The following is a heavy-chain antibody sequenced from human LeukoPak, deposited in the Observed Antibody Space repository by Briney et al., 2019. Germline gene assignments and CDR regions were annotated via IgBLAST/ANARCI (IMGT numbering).Heavy chain of an antibody. J-gene: IGHJ4*02. CDR2: INSDGSTT. CDR3: ARATYYYDSSGYRAIYYFDY. D-gene: IGHD3-22*01. V-gene: IGHV3-74*01. CDR1: GFTFSSYW. Sequence: PGGSLRLSCAASGFTFSSYWMHWVRQAPGKGLVWVPRINSDGSTTTYADSVKGRFTISRDNAKDTLYLQMTSLRAEDTAVYYCARATYYYDSSGYRAIYYFDYWGQGTLVTVSS.